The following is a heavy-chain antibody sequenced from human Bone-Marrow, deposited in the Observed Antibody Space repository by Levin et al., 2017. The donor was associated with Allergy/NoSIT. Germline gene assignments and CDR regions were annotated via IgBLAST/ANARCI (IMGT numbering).Heavy chain of an antibody. J-gene: IGHJ4*02. CDR2: IYYSGST. Sequence: SQTLSLTCTVSGGSISSSYWSWIRQPPGKGLEWIGYIYYSGSTNYNPSLKSRVTISVDTSKNQFSLKLSSVTAADTAVYYCARHKSSGWNGAFDYWGQGTLVTVSS. CDR3: ARHKSSGWNGAFDY. D-gene: IGHD6-19*01. CDR1: GGSISSSY. V-gene: IGHV4-59*08.